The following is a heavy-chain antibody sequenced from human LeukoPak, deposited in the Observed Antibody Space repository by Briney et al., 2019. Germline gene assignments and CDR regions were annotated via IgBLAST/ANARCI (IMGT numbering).Heavy chain of an antibody. CDR2: INTNTGKP. Sequence: GSSVKVPCKASVYTFTKYVMNWVRQAPGQGLEWVGWINTNTGKPTYAQGFTGRLVFSLDTSVNTAYLQISSLKAEDTAVYYGARTLTGYYRDAFDIWEQGTMVTVYS. CDR3: ARTLTGYYRDAFDI. J-gene: IGHJ3*02. V-gene: IGHV7-4-1*02. CDR1: VYTFTKYV. D-gene: IGHD3-9*01.